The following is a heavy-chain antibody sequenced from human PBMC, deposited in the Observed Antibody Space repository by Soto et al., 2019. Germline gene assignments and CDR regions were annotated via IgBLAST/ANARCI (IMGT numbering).Heavy chain of an antibody. J-gene: IGHJ4*02. V-gene: IGHV5-51*01. CDR3: VRRRDSFDY. CDR2: IFPADSDI. CDR1: GYNFTTYW. Sequence: PGESLKISCEGSGYNFTTYWIGWGRQVPGKGLEWMGLIFPADSDIRYSPSFQGQVTISADESISTACLQWNSLRASDTAMYYCVRRRDSFDYWGQGTLVTVSS. D-gene: IGHD2-21*02.